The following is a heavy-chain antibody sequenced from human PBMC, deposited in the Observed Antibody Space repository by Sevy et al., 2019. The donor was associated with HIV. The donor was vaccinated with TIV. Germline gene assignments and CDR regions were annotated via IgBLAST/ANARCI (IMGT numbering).Heavy chain of an antibody. CDR1: GVSISSGGYY. D-gene: IGHD2-2*01. V-gene: IGHV4-31*03. Sequence: SETLSLTCTVSGVSISSGGYYWSWIRQHPGKGLEWIGYIYYSGSTYYNPFLKSRVTISVDTSKNQFSLKLSSVTAADTAVYYGARAARYCSSTSCYAPTFDYWGQGTLVTVSS. CDR2: IYYSGST. CDR3: ARAARYCSSTSCYAPTFDY. J-gene: IGHJ4*02.